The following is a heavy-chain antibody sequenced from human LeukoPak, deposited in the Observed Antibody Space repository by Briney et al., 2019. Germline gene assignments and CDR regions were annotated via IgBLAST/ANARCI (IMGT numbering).Heavy chain of an antibody. CDR3: ARVWRRYYYGSDNWFDP. Sequence: SETLSLTCAVYGGSFSGYYWSWIRQPPGKGLEWIGEINHSGSTNYNPSLKSRVTISVDTSKNQFSLKLSSVTAADTAVYYCARVWRRYYYGSDNWFDPWGQGTLVTVSS. CDR1: GGSFSGYY. CDR2: INHSGST. D-gene: IGHD3-10*01. V-gene: IGHV4-34*01. J-gene: IGHJ5*02.